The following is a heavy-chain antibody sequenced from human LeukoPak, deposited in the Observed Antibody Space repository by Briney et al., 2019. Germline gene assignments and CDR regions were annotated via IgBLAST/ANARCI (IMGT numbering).Heavy chain of an antibody. CDR1: GGSISSYY. J-gene: IGHJ4*02. Sequence: PSETLSLTCTASGGSISSYYWSWIRQPPGKGLEWIGYIYYSGSTNYNPSLKSRVTISVDTSKNQFSLKLSSVTAADTAVYYCARGSGWSYFDYWGQGTLVTVSS. CDR3: ARGSGWSYFDY. D-gene: IGHD6-19*01. V-gene: IGHV4-59*01. CDR2: IYYSGST.